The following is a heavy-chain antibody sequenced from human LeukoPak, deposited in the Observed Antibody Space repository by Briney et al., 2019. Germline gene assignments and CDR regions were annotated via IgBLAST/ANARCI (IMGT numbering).Heavy chain of an antibody. V-gene: IGHV1-18*01. J-gene: IGHJ4*02. CDR1: GYTFTTYG. D-gene: IGHD5-24*01. CDR3: ARDHVPRGDGYNYYEY. Sequence: ASVKVSCKTSGYTFTTYGISWVRQAPGQGLEWMGWISGHKGNTIYAQKLRGRVTMTTDTSTTTAYMDLRSLGPDDTAVYYCARDHVPRGDGYNYYEYWGQRTLVTVSS. CDR2: ISGHKGNT.